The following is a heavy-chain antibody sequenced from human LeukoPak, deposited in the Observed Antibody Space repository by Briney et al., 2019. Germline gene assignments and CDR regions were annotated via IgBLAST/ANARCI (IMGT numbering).Heavy chain of an antibody. V-gene: IGHV1-3*01. CDR3: AADHDYSLSYDSYGPLDA. J-gene: IGHJ5*02. CDR1: GYTFTNYA. D-gene: IGHD4-11*01. Sequence: AASVKVSCKASGYTFTNYAIHWVRQAPGQRLEWMGWINAGNGNTKYSQKFQGRVTITRDTSASTAYMELSSLRSEDTAVYYCAADHDYSLSYDSYGPLDAWGQGTLVTVSS. CDR2: INAGNGNT.